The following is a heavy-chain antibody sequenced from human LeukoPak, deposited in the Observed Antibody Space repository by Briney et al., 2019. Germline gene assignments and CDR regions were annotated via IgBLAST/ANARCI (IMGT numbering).Heavy chain of an antibody. D-gene: IGHD1-1*01. CDR3: ARDRLLEDRDYHYYYYMDV. CDR2: ISSSSSYI. V-gene: IGHV3-21*01. J-gene: IGHJ6*03. Sequence: GRSLRLSCAVSGFTFSSYTINWVRQATGKGLEWVSSISSSSSYIYYADSVKGRFTISRDNAKNSLSLQMNSLRAEDTAVYYCARDRLLEDRDYHYYYYMDVWGIGTTVTVSS. CDR1: GFTFSSYT.